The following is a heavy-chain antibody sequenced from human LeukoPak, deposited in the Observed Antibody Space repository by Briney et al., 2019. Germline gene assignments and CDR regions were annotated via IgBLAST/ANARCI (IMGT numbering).Heavy chain of an antibody. D-gene: IGHD5-18*01. CDR2: ISPNNGDT. Sequence: ASVRVSCKASGYTFTGYYMHWVRQAPGQGPEWMGWISPNNGDTRYSQKFQGRVTMTTDTSISTAYMELSGLTSDDTAVYYCAAPGYKYGYVLDHWGQGTLVTVSS. CDR1: GYTFTGYY. V-gene: IGHV1-2*02. CDR3: AAPGYKYGYVLDH. J-gene: IGHJ4*02.